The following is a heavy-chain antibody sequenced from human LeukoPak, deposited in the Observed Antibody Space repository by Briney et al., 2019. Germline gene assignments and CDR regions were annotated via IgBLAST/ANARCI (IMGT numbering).Heavy chain of an antibody. Sequence: HPGGSLRLSCAASGFTFSSYGMPWVRQAPGKGLEWVANIKQDGSEKYYVDSVKGRFTISRDNAKNSLYLQMNSLRAEDTAVYYCAREGSLYYDILTGDQVGAPDAFDIWGQGTMVTVSS. V-gene: IGHV3-7*01. CDR1: GFTFSSYG. D-gene: IGHD3-9*01. CDR3: AREGSLYYDILTGDQVGAPDAFDI. CDR2: IKQDGSEK. J-gene: IGHJ3*02.